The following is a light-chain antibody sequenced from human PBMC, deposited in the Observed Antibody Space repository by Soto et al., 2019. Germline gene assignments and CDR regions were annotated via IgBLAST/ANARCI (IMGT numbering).Light chain of an antibody. Sequence: EIVLTQSPGTLSLSPGERATLSCRASQNVPSSSLAWYQQHPGQAPRLLIHTASSRATGIPDRFSGIGYGTDFALTISGLEPEDFAVYHCQQYGTSPFTFGGGTRLEIK. V-gene: IGKV3-20*01. CDR3: QQYGTSPFT. CDR1: QNVPSSS. J-gene: IGKJ5*01. CDR2: TAS.